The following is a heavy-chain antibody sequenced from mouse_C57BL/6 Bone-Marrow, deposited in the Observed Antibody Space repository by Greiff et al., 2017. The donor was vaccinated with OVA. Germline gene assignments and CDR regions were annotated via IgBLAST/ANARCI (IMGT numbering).Heavy chain of an antibody. CDR3: ARDDYDSWFAY. Sequence: VQLQQSGPELVKPGASVKISCKASGYTFTDYYMNWVKQSHGKSLEWIGDINPNNGGTSYHQKFKGKATLTVDKSSSTACMELRSLTSDDSAVYYSARDDYDSWFAYWGQGTLVTVSA. V-gene: IGHV1-26*01. CDR2: INPNNGGT. D-gene: IGHD2-4*01. CDR1: GYTFTDYY. J-gene: IGHJ3*01.